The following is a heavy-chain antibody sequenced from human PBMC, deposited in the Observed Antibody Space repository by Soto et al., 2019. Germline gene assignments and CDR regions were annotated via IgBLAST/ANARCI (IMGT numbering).Heavy chain of an antibody. D-gene: IGHD6-6*01. V-gene: IGHV3-7*01. CDR1: GFTFSNYW. CDR2: IRQDGSET. J-gene: IGHJ4*02. Sequence: EAQLVESGGGLVQPAGSLRVSCEASGFTFSNYWMSCVRQAPGKGLEWVATIRQDGSETHYLDSVKGRFNIRRDNARNRVSLQMNSLRGEDTAVYYCAGGCGRPRCACYFDCWGRGGLVTVSS. CDR3: AGGCGRPRCACYFDC.